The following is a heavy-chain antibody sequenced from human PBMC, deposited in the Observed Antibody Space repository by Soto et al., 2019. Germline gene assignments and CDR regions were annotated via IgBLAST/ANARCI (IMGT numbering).Heavy chain of an antibody. CDR2: ISGSGGST. J-gene: IGHJ6*02. V-gene: IGHV3-23*01. Sequence: QSGGSLRLSCAASGFTFSSYAMSWVRQAPGKGLEWVSAISGSGGSTYYADSVKGRFTISRDNSKNKLYLQMNSLRAEDTAVYYCAKSITMIGGGMDVWGQGTKVTVYS. CDR1: GFTFSSYA. D-gene: IGHD3-22*01. CDR3: AKSITMIGGGMDV.